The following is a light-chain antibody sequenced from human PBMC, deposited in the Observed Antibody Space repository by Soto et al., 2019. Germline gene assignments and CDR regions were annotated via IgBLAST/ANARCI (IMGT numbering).Light chain of an antibody. V-gene: IGKV3-20*01. CDR1: QSVSNNY. J-gene: IGKJ2*01. Sequence: EVVLTQSPGTLSLSPGERATLSCRASQSVSNNYFAWYQQKPGQAPRLLIFGSSDRATGIPGRFSGSGSGTDFNRTSSRLEPEDFTGYCCQPYGISPPYTFGQGTKLEIK. CDR3: QPYGISPPYT. CDR2: GSS.